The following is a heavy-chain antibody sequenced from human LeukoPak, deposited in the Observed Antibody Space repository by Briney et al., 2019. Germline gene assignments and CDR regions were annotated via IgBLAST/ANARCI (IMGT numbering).Heavy chain of an antibody. D-gene: IGHD3-10*01. CDR1: GFTFSSYS. V-gene: IGHV3-21*01. CDR2: IRSSSSYI. J-gene: IGHJ1*01. CDR3: APGGYGSGRYYFQH. Sequence: GGSLRLSCAASGFTFSSYSMKWVRQATGEGLEWVSSIRSSSSYIYSADSGKGRLTISRYNAKNSLYLQMNSLRAEDTAVYYCAPGGYGSGRYYFQHWGQGTLVTVSS.